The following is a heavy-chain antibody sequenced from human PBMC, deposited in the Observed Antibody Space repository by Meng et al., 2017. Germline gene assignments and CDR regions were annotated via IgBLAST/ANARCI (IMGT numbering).Heavy chain of an antibody. Sequence: QVPGQGLAKPTQTRSLTSPCFGSSISSGGYYWSWIRQHPGKGLEWIGYIYYSGSTYYNPSLKSLVTISVDTSKNQFSLKLSSVTAADTAVYYCARADRRVGSYGPNWFDPWGQGTLVTVSS. J-gene: IGHJ5*02. D-gene: IGHD5-18*01. V-gene: IGHV4-31*01. CDR3: ARADRRVGSYGPNWFDP. CDR1: GSSISSGGYY. CDR2: IYYSGST.